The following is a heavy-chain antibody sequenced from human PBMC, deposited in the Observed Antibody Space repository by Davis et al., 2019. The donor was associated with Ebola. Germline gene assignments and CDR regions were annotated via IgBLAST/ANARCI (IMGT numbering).Heavy chain of an antibody. Sequence: GESLKISCAASGFTFSSYSMNWVRQAPGKGLEWVSYISSSGSTIYYADSVKGRFTISRDNAKNSLYLQMNSLRAEDTAVYYCARGGGAYYYDSSGYYYVDYYYGMDVWGQGTTVTVSS. D-gene: IGHD3-22*01. CDR2: ISSSGSTI. J-gene: IGHJ6*02. V-gene: IGHV3-48*04. CDR3: ARGGGAYYYDSSGYYYVDYYYGMDV. CDR1: GFTFSSYS.